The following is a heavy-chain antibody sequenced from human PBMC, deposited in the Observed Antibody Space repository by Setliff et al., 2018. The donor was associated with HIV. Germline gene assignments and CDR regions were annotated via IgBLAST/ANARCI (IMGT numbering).Heavy chain of an antibody. J-gene: IGHJ6*03. Sequence: GGSLRLSCAGSGFIFGTYAMYWVRQAPGKGLEWVSGINWNGEMTAYADSARGRFTVSRDNARKPLYLQMNSLTSEDTALYYCVRDGSLTGRYYHYMDVWGKGTTVTVSS. CDR1: GFIFGTYA. CDR3: VRDGSLTGRYYHYMDV. CDR2: INWNGEMT. V-gene: IGHV3-9*01. D-gene: IGHD3-9*01.